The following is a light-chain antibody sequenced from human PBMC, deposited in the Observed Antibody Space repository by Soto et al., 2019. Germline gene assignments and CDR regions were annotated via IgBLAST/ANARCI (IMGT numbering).Light chain of an antibody. Sequence: SVLTQPASLSGAPGQSITISCTGTSNDVGGYNYVSWYQQHPGKAPKLMIYDVSNRPSGVSNRFSGSKSGNTASLTISGLQAADEADYFCSSFTSSMTNVFGSGTKVTVL. CDR3: SSFTSSMTNV. CDR2: DVS. CDR1: SNDVGGYNY. V-gene: IGLV2-14*01. J-gene: IGLJ1*01.